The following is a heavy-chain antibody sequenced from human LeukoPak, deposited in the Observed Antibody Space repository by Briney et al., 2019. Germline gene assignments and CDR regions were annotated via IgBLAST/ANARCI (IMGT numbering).Heavy chain of an antibody. V-gene: IGHV3-7*01. J-gene: IGHJ4*02. CDR1: GFSFSTYW. Sequence: GGSLRLSCAASGFSFSTYWMSWVRQAPGKGLEWVANIKQDGSEKYYVDSVKGRFTISRDNAKNSLYLQMNSLRADDTAAYYCARDLTYHYDPTSDYWGQGTLVTVSS. CDR3: ARDLTYHYDPTSDY. D-gene: IGHD3-22*01. CDR2: IKQDGSEK.